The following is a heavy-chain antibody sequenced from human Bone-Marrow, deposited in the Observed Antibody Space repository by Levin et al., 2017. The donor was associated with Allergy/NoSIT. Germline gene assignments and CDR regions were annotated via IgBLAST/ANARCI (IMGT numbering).Heavy chain of an antibody. D-gene: IGHD6-13*01. V-gene: IGHV3-30*18. Sequence: GESLKISCAASGFTFSSYGMHWVRQAPGKGLEWVAVISYDGSNKYYADSVKGRFTISRDNSKNTLYLQMNSLRAEDTAVYYCAKDQYSSSWYDYYYYGMDVWGQGTTVTVSS. CDR2: ISYDGSNK. CDR1: GFTFSSYG. CDR3: AKDQYSSSWYDYYYYGMDV. J-gene: IGHJ6*02.